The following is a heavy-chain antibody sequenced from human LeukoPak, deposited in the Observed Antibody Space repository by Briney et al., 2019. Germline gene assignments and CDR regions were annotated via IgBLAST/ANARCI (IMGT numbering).Heavy chain of an antibody. J-gene: IGHJ5*02. D-gene: IGHD5-12*01. V-gene: IGHV3-23*01. CDR3: AKDRGYSGYDDT. CDR1: GFTFSSYA. Sequence: GGSLRLSCAASGFTFSSYAMSWVRQAPGKGLEWVSAISGSGGRTYYADPVKGRFTISRDNSKNTLYLQMNSLRAEDTAVYYCAKDRGYSGYDDTWGQGTLVTVSS. CDR2: ISGSGGRT.